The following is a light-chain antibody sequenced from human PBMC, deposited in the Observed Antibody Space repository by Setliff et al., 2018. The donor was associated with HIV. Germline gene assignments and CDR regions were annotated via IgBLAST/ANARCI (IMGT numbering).Light chain of an antibody. CDR2: GNN. J-gene: IGLJ1*01. Sequence: VLTQPSSVSGAPGQRVTISCTGSSSNIGAGYDVHWYQQLPGTAPKLLIYGNNNRPSGVPDRFSGTKSGTSASLAIPGLQAEDEADYYCQSYDSSLSALYVFGAGTKVTVL. CDR1: SSNIGAGYD. CDR3: QSYDSSLSALYV. V-gene: IGLV1-40*01.